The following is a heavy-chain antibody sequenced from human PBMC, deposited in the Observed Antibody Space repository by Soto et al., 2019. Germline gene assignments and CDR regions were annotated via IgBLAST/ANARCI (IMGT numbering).Heavy chain of an antibody. V-gene: IGHV1-18*01. Sequence: QVHLVQSGAEVKKPGASVKVSCKGSGYAFTTYGITWVRQAPGQGLEWMGWISAHNGNTNYAQKLQGRVTVTRDTSTSTAYMELRSLRSDGTAVYYCARWRYGDYWGQGALVTVSS. J-gene: IGHJ4*02. CDR2: ISAHNGNT. CDR1: GYAFTTYG. CDR3: ARWRYGDY. D-gene: IGHD1-1*01.